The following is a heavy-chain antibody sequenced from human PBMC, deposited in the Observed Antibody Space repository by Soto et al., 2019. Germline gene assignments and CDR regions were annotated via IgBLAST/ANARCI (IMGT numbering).Heavy chain of an antibody. CDR3: ATHPPYGPLDH. V-gene: IGHV4-39*01. J-gene: IGHJ4*02. CDR1: DDSINSDKYY. Sequence: SETLSLTCSVSDDSINSDKYYWGWIRQPPVKGLEWIGSIYYSENTYYNPSLKSRFTISVDTSKNQFSLRLTSVTAADTAVYYCATHPPYGPLDHWGQGTLVTVSS. CDR2: IYYSENT. D-gene: IGHD4-17*01.